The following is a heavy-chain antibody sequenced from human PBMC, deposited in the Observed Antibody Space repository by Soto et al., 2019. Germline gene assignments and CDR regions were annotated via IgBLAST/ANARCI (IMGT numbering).Heavy chain of an antibody. CDR1: GGSISSSSYY. D-gene: IGHD3-22*01. CDR3: ARLNYYDSSGYYYATSYYFDY. Sequence: TASETLSLTCTVSGGSISSSSYYWGWIRQPPGKGLEWIGSIYYSGSTYYNPSLKSRVTISVDTSKNQFSLKLSSVTAADTAVYYCARLNYYDSSGYYYATSYYFDYWGQGTLVTVSS. J-gene: IGHJ4*02. V-gene: IGHV4-39*01. CDR2: IYYSGST.